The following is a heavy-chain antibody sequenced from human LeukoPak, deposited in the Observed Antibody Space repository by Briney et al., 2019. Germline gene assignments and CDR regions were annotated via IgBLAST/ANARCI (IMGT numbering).Heavy chain of an antibody. CDR1: GGSFSGYY. CDR2: ITHSGNT. CDR3: ARYRNYYDSSGPLYYFDY. D-gene: IGHD3-22*01. Sequence: KPSETLSLTCAVYGGSFSGYYWSWIRQPPGKGLEWIGEITHSGNTKYNPSLKSRVTISVDTSKNQFFLKLSSVTAADTAVYYCARYRNYYDSSGPLYYFDYWGQGTLVTVSS. V-gene: IGHV4-34*01. J-gene: IGHJ4*02.